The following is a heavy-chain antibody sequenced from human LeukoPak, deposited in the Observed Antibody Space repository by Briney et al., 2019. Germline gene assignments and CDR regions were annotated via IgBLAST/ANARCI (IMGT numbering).Heavy chain of an antibody. D-gene: IGHD5-18*01. V-gene: IGHV3-48*02. CDR3: ARDGDSYGYFDY. CDR1: GFPFSSYS. J-gene: IGHJ4*02. Sequence: GGSLRLSCVASGFPFSSYSMNWVRQAPGKGLDLISYITSSSSTIYYADSVKGRFTISRDNAKNSLYLQMNSLRDEDTALYYCARDGDSYGYFDYWGQGILVTLSS. CDR2: ITSSSSTI.